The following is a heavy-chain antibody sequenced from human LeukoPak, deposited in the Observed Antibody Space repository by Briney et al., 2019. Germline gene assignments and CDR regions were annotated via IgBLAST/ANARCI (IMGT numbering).Heavy chain of an antibody. Sequence: GGSLRLSCAASGFTFSTYAVNWVRQAPGKGLEWVSTISGTGGSTYYADSVKGRFTISRDNSKNTLYLQMSSLRAEDTAVYYCAKDRGRYYDSSGFYWGYYFASWGQGILVTVST. CDR2: ISGTGGST. CDR3: AKDRGRYYDSSGFYWGYYFAS. CDR1: GFTFSTYA. D-gene: IGHD3-22*01. J-gene: IGHJ4*02. V-gene: IGHV3-23*01.